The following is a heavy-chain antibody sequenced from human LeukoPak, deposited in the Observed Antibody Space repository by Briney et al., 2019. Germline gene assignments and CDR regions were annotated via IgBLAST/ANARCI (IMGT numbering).Heavy chain of an antibody. CDR3: ARGRTAGGDGEVTY. CDR2: IKQDGSEK. CDR1: GFTVSSNS. V-gene: IGHV3-7*01. J-gene: IGHJ4*02. D-gene: IGHD2-21*01. Sequence: GGSLRLSCTVSGFTVSSNSMSWVRQAPGKGLEWAANIKQDGSEKYYVDSVKGRFTISRDNAKNSLYLQMNSLRAEDTAVYYCARGRTAGGDGEVTYWGQGTLVTVSS.